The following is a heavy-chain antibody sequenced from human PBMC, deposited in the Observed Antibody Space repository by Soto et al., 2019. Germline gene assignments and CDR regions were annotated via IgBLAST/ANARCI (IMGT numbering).Heavy chain of an antibody. J-gene: IGHJ2*01. Sequence: EVQLLESGGGLAQPGGSLRLSCAASGFTFTSYAMSWVRQAPGKGLEWVSSISGGGGSTYYADSVKGRFTISRDNSKNTLYLQMNSLRAEDTAIYYCAKQITNLYFALWGRGTLGTVSS. V-gene: IGHV3-23*01. CDR1: GFTFTSYA. D-gene: IGHD2-2*01. CDR2: ISGGGGST. CDR3: AKQITNLYFAL.